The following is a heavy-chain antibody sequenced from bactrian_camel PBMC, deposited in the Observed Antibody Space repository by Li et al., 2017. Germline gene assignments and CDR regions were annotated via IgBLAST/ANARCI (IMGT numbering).Heavy chain of an antibody. CDR1: GYRYAAYC. Sequence: QVQLVESGGDSVQAGGSLNLTCVASGYRYAAYCMGWFRQAPGKEREGVAAIYTTGSGDSYYADSAKGRFTISQDKFKNTMYLQLNNLEDDDTAMYYCVAVRCGDVPPSADFGYWSQGTQVTVS. CDR3: VAVRCGDVPPSADFGY. V-gene: IGHV3S1*01. D-gene: IGHD6*01. CDR2: IYTTGSGDS. J-gene: IGHJ6*01.